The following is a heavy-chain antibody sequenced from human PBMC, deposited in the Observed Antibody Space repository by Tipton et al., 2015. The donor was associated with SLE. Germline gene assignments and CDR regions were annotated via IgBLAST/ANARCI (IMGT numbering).Heavy chain of an antibody. Sequence: TLSLTCTVSGGSISSSSYYWGWIRQPPGKGLEWIGSVSHRGTTFYNPALMSRVTISVDTSNNQFSLRLSSVTAADTAMYYCTRHFYTFDYWGQGTLVTVSS. CDR2: VSHRGTT. V-gene: IGHV4-39*01. J-gene: IGHJ4*02. CDR1: GGSISSSSYY. CDR3: TRHFYTFDY.